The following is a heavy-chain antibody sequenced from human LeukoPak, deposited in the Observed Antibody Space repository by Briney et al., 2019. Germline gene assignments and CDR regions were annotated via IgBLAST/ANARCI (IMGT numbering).Heavy chain of an antibody. CDR2: ISYDGSNK. D-gene: IGHD3-3*01. J-gene: IGHJ1*01. Sequence: PGGSLRLSCAASGFTFSSYAMHWVRQAPGKGLEWVAVISYDGSNKYYADSVKGRFTISRDNSKNTLYLQMNSLRAEDTAVYYCAKGVKTYYDFWSGYYPPEYFQHWGQGTLVTVSS. V-gene: IGHV3-30-3*01. CDR3: AKGVKTYYDFWSGYYPPEYFQH. CDR1: GFTFSSYA.